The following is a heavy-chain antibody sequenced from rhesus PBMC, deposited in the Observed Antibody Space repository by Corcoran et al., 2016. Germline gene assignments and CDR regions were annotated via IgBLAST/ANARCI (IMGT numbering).Heavy chain of an antibody. J-gene: IGHJ4*01. CDR2: IYGCSGST. D-gene: IGHD6-43*01. CDR1: GVSISDYYY. Sequence: QVQLQESGPGLVKPSETLSLTCAVYGVSISDYYYWSWIRQPPGKGLEWIGQIYGCSGSTYYNPSLKSRVTVSKDTSKNRFSLKLSSVTAADTAVYYCARASYSSSYYFDYWGQGVLVTVSS. V-gene: IGHV4-143*01. CDR3: ARASYSSSYYFDY.